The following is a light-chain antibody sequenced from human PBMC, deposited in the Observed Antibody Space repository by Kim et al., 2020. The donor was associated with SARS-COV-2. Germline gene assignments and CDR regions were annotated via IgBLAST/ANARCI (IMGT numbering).Light chain of an antibody. CDR1: NSNVGPNY. Sequence: QSVLTQPPSASGTPGQRITISCSGSNSNVGPNYVYWYQQLPGAAPKLLIFKNDQRPSGVPDRFSGSKSGTSASLAISGLRSEDEADYYCATWENILSVWVFGGGTQLTVL. J-gene: IGLJ3*02. CDR3: ATWENILSVWV. V-gene: IGLV1-47*01. CDR2: KND.